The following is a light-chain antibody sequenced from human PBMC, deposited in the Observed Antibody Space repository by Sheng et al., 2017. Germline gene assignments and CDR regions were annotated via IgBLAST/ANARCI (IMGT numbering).Light chain of an antibody. V-gene: IGKV1-27*01. J-gene: IGKJ2*01. CDR3: QNYNSAPYT. Sequence: IQMTQSPSALSASVGDRLTITCRASQGTRKSLAWYQQKPGKPPKLLIYGASTLQSGVPSRFSGGGSGTEFTLTISSLQPEDVATYYCQNYNSAPYTFGQGTRLEI. CDR2: GAS. CDR1: QGTRKS.